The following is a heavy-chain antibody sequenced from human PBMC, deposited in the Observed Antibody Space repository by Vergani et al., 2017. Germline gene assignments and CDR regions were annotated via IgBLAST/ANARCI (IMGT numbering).Heavy chain of an antibody. CDR1: GFTFSSYA. CDR2: ISYDGSNQ. Sequence: QVQLVESGGGVVQPGRSLRLSCAASGFTFSSYAMHWVRQAPGQGLEWVAVISYDGSNQYYADSLKGRFTISRDNSKNTLYLQMNSLRAEDTAGYYGARDGGIIAFDIWGQGTMVTVSS. V-gene: IGHV3-30*04. CDR3: ARDGGIIAFDI. D-gene: IGHD2-21*01. J-gene: IGHJ3*02.